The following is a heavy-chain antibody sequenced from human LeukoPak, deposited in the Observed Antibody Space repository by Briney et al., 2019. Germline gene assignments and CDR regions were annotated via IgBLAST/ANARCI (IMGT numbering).Heavy chain of an antibody. CDR1: VYTFTAYD. Sequence: ASVMVSCKASVYTFTAYDIHWVRQAPGQGLEWMGWINPNSGGTKYAQKFQGRVTMTRDTAINTVYMELSRLRSDDTAVYYCARDHEENNNCFDRWGQGTLVTVSS. V-gene: IGHV1-2*02. CDR2: INPNSGGT. CDR3: ARDHEENNNCFDR. J-gene: IGHJ5*02.